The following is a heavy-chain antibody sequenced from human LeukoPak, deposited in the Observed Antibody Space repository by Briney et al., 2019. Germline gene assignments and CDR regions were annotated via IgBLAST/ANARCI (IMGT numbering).Heavy chain of an antibody. V-gene: IGHV4-34*01. CDR1: GGSFSGYY. CDR3: ASRDTPTGLD. Sequence: SETLSLTCAVYGGSFSGYYWSWIRQPPGKGLEWIGEINHSGSTNYNPSLKSRVTISVDTSKNQFSLKLSSATAADTAVYYCASRDTPTGLDWGQETLVTVSS. J-gene: IGHJ4*02. CDR2: INHSGST. D-gene: IGHD5-18*01.